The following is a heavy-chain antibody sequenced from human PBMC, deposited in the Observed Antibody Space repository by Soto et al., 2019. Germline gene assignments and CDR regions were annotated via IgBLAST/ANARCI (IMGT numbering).Heavy chain of an antibody. D-gene: IGHD2-21*02. CDR2: IIPIFGTA. Sequence: GASVKVSCKASGGTFSSYAISWVRQAPGQGLEWMGGIIPIFGTANYAQKFQGRVTITADESTSTAYMELSSLRSEDTAVYYCARAYGGNSVRVAYYFDYWGQGTLVTVSS. J-gene: IGHJ4*02. V-gene: IGHV1-69*13. CDR1: GGTFSSYA. CDR3: ARAYGGNSVRVAYYFDY.